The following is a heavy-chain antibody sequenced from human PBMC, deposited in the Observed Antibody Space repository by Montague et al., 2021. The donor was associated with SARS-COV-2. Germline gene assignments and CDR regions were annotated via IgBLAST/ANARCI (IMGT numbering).Heavy chain of an antibody. V-gene: IGHV2-70*01. CDR1: GFSLSTSGMC. D-gene: IGHD3-10*01. CDR3: ARIRLPGSYDAFDL. J-gene: IGHJ3*01. CDR2: IDWDDDK. Sequence: PALVKPTQTLTLTCTFSGFSLSTSGMCVSWIRQPPGKALEWLALIDWDDDKYYSTSLKTRLTISKDTSKNQVVLTMTNMDPVDTATHYCARIRLPGSYDAFDLWGQGTLVTVSS.